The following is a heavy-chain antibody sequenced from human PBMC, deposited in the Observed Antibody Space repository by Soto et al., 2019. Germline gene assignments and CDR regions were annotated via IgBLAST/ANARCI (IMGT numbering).Heavy chain of an antibody. CDR1: GFSLSTSGVG. D-gene: IGHD6-19*01. CDR3: AHIESVIAVADDAFDI. V-gene: IGHV2-5*02. J-gene: IGHJ3*02. CDR2: IYWDDDK. Sequence: QITLKESGPTLVKPTQTLTLTCTFSGFSLSTSGVGVGWIRQPPGKALEWLALIYWDDDKRYSPSLKSRLTITKDTSKNQVVLTMTNMDPVDTATYYCAHIESVIAVADDAFDIWGQGTMVTVSS.